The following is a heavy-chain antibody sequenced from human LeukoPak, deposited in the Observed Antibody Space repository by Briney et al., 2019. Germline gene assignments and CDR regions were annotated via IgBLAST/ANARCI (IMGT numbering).Heavy chain of an antibody. CDR1: GYTFTSCG. D-gene: IGHD2-2*01. Sequence: ASVKVSCKASGYTFTSCGISWVRQAPGQGLEWMGWISAYNGNTNYAQKLQGRVTMTTDTSTSTAYMELRSLRSDDTAVYYCARPHCSSTSCYLSFDHWGQGTLVTVSS. CDR3: ARPHCSSTSCYLSFDH. V-gene: IGHV1-18*01. J-gene: IGHJ5*02. CDR2: ISAYNGNT.